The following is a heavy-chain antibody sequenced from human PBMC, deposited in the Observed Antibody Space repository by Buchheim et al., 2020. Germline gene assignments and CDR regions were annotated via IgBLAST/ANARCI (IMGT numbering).Heavy chain of an antibody. D-gene: IGHD6-19*01. Sequence: QVQLVESGGGVVQPDKSLRLSCAASGFTFTSHAMHWVRQAPGKGLEWVAVISYDGSNKHFADSVKGRFTISRDNSKNTLYLQMNSLRGEDTAVYYCARGASGGWYFDYWGLGTL. J-gene: IGHJ4*02. CDR2: ISYDGSNK. CDR3: ARGASGGWYFDY. CDR1: GFTFTSHA. V-gene: IGHV3-30*01.